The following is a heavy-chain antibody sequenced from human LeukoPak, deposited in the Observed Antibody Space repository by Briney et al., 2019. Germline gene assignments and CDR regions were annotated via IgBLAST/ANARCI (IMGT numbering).Heavy chain of an antibody. CDR2: ISGSGGST. CDR3: AKVDGSSSIYYYYYGMDV. V-gene: IGHV3-23*01. Sequence: RSGGSLRLSCAASGFTFSSYAMSWVCQAPGKGLEWVSAISGSGGSTYYADSVKGRFTISRDNSKNTLYLQMNSLRAEDTAVYYCAKVDGSSSIYYYYYGMDVWGQGTTVTVSS. J-gene: IGHJ6*02. CDR1: GFTFSSYA. D-gene: IGHD6-6*01.